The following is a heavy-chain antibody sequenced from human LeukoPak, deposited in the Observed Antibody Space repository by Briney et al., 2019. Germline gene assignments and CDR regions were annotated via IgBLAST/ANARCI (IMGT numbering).Heavy chain of an antibody. CDR1: GFTFSSYA. V-gene: IGHV3-21*01. Sequence: GGSLRLSCAASGFTFSSYAMSWVRQAPGKGLDWVSSISSSSSYTYYADSVKGRFTISRDNAKNSLYLQMNSLRAEDTAVYYCARNDYGDRRFDYWGQGTLVTVSS. CDR3: ARNDYGDRRFDY. CDR2: ISSSSSYT. J-gene: IGHJ4*02. D-gene: IGHD4-17*01.